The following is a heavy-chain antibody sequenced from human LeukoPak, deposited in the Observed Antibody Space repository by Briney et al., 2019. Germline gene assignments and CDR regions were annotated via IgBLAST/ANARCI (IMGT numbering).Heavy chain of an antibody. J-gene: IGHJ6*03. V-gene: IGHV1-69*05. CDR2: IIPIFGTA. CDR1: GGTFSSYA. CDR3: AGVDCSSTSCPGGGHYYMDV. Sequence: SVKVSCKASGGTFSSYAISWVRQAPGQGLEWMGGIIPIFGTANYAQKFQGRVTITTDESTSTAYMELSSLRSEDTAVYYCAGVDCSSTSCPGGGHYYMDVWGKGTTVTVSS. D-gene: IGHD2-2*01.